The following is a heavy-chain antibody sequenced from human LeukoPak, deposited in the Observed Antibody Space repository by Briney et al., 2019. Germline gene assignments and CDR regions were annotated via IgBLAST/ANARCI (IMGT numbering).Heavy chain of an antibody. D-gene: IGHD2-2*01. CDR2: IYSGGST. Sequence: GGSLRLSCAASGFTVSSNYMSWVRQAPGKGLEWVSVIYSGGSTYYADSVKGRFTISRDNSKNTLYLQMNSLRAEDTAVYYCARRLTQYDCFDPWGQGILVTVSS. V-gene: IGHV3-53*01. CDR1: GFTVSSNY. J-gene: IGHJ5*02. CDR3: ARRLTQYDCFDP.